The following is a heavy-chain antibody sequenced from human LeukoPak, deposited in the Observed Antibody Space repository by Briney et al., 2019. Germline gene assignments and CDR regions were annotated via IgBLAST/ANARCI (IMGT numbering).Heavy chain of an antibody. V-gene: IGHV1-8*03. J-gene: IGHJ5*02. Sequence: ASVKVSCKASGYTFTSYDINWVRQATGQGLEWMGWMNPNSGNTGYAQKFQGRVTITTDTSTSTAYMELRSLRSDDTAVYYCARWRVPANWFDPWGQGTLVTVSS. D-gene: IGHD2-2*01. CDR3: ARWRVPANWFDP. CDR1: GYTFTSYD. CDR2: MNPNSGNT.